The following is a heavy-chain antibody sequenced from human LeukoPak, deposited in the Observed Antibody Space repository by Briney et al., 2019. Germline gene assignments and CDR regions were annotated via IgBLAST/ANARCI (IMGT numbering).Heavy chain of an antibody. CDR3: ARVPAYIVVVTAIRDDAFDI. J-gene: IGHJ3*02. Sequence: SVKVSCKASGGTFSSYAISWVRQAPGQGLEWMGGIIPIFGTANYAQKFQGRVTITADESTSTAYMELSSLRSEDTAVYYCARVPAYIVVVTAIRDDAFDIWGQGTVVTVSS. V-gene: IGHV1-69*13. CDR1: GGTFSSYA. CDR2: IIPIFGTA. D-gene: IGHD2-21*02.